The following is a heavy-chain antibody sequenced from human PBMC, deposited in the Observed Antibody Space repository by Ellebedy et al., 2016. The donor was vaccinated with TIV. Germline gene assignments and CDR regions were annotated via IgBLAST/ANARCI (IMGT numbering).Heavy chain of an antibody. V-gene: IGHV3-74*01. J-gene: IGHJ4*02. CDR3: ARGTDTAMVSDFDY. Sequence: PGGSLRLSCAASGFTFSSYWMSWVRQAPGKGLVWVSRISSDGSSTWYADSVKGRFTISRDNSKNTLYLQMNSLRAEDTAVYYCARGTDTAMVSDFDYWGQGTLVTVSS. D-gene: IGHD5-18*01. CDR2: ISSDGSST. CDR1: GFTFSSYW.